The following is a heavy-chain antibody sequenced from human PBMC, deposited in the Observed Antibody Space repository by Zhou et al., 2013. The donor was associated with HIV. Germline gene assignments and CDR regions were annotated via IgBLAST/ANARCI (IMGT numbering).Heavy chain of an antibody. D-gene: IGHD6-13*01. CDR3: ASPWGSSWTHYFDF. CDR2: INPNGGDT. V-gene: IGHV1-46*01. Sequence: QVQLVQSGAEVKKPGASVKVSCKASGYTFTSYYLNWVRQAPGQGLEWMGMINPNGGDTRYAQKFQGRVIMTRDTSANTFYMELTTLRSDDTALYYCASPWGSSWTHYFDFWGQGTLVTVSS. CDR1: GYTFTSYY. J-gene: IGHJ4*02.